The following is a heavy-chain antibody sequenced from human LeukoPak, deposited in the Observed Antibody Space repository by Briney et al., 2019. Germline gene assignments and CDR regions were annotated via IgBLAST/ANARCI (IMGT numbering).Heavy chain of an antibody. CDR1: GYTFTSYY. CDR2: INPSGGST. D-gene: IGHD6-13*01. CDR3: ARGGMDYYYYYGMDV. J-gene: IGHJ6*02. V-gene: IGHV1-46*01. Sequence: GASVKVSCKASGYTFTSYYMHWVRQAPGQGLEWMGIINPSGGSTSYAQKFQGRVTMTRDTSTSTVYMELSSLRSEDTAVYYCARGGMDYYYYYGMDVWDQGTTVTVSS.